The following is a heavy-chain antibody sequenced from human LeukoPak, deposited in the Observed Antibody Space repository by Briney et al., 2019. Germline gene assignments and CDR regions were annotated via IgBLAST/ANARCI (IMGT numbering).Heavy chain of an antibody. CDR2: ISYDGSNK. J-gene: IGHJ6*02. V-gene: IGHV3-30*04. D-gene: IGHD3-22*01. CDR3: ARGPPSHYYDSSGYYYSRHYYGMDV. Sequence: GGSLRLSCAASGFTFSSYAMHWVRQAPGKGLEWVAVISYDGSNKYYADSVKGRFTISRDNSKNTLYLQMNSLIAEDTAVYYCARGPPSHYYDSSGYYYSRHYYGMDVWGQGTTVTVSS. CDR1: GFTFSSYA.